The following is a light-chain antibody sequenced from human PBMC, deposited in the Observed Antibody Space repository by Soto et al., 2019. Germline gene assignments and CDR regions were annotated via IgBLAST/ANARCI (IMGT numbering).Light chain of an antibody. V-gene: IGLV2-8*01. Sequence: QSALTQPPSASGSPGQSVTISCTGTSNDVGGYNYVSWYQQHPGKAPKLMIYEVTKRPSGVPDCFSGSKSGNTASLTVSGLQAEDEADYYCSSYAGSNSVVFGGGTKLTVL. CDR2: EVT. CDR1: SNDVGGYNY. CDR3: SSYAGSNSVV. J-gene: IGLJ2*01.